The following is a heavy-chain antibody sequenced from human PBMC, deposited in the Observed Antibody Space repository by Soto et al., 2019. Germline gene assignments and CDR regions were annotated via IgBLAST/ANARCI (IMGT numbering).Heavy chain of an antibody. D-gene: IGHD3-16*01. CDR3: ARGWFGNSLDL. V-gene: IGHV3-74*01. CDR1: GLTFSNYW. CDR2: IKTDGTST. Sequence: PGGSLRLSCSASGLTFSNYWMDWVRQAPGKGLVWVSHIKTDGTSTSYADSVKGRVTISRDNAENTLYLQMNSLRVEDTAIYYCARGWFGNSLDLWGRGTLVTVSS. J-gene: IGHJ5*02.